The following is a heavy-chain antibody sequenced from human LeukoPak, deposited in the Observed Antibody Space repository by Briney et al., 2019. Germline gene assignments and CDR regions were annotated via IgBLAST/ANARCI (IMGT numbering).Heavy chain of an antibody. CDR2: FDPEDGET. J-gene: IGHJ4*02. Sequence: QAPGKGLEWMGAFDPEDGETIYAQKFQGRVTMTEDTSTDTAYMELSSLRSEDTAVYYCATDAQWGQGTLVTVSS. V-gene: IGHV1-24*01. CDR3: ATDAQ.